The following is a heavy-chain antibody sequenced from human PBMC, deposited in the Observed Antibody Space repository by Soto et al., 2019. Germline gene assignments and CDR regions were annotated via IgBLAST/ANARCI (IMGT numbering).Heavy chain of an antibody. CDR1: GGTFGRFS. CDR3: ASNSQYCSGGSCYAY. V-gene: IGHV1-69*01. CDR2: TIPILSVT. J-gene: IGHJ4*02. D-gene: IGHD2-15*01. Sequence: QVQMVQSGAEVKKPGSSVKVSCKTSGGTFGRFSISWVRQAPGQGLEWMGGTIPILSVTNYAQKFQGRVTIIVDETTRTAYMELSSLRSDDTAIYYCASNSQYCSGGSCYAYSGQGTLVTVSS.